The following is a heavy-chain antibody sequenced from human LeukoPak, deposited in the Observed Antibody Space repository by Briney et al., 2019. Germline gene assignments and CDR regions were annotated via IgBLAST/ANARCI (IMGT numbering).Heavy chain of an antibody. J-gene: IGHJ4*02. CDR3: ARGRGRTYCGGDCYPDH. V-gene: IGHV1-8*01. CDR2: MNPNSGNT. Sequence: GASVKVSCKASGYTFTSYDINWVRQATGQGLEWMGWMNPNSGNTGYAQKFQGRVTMTRNTSISTAYMELNSLRAEDTAVYYCARGRGRTYCGGDCYPDHWGQGALVTVSP. D-gene: IGHD2-21*02. CDR1: GYTFTSYD.